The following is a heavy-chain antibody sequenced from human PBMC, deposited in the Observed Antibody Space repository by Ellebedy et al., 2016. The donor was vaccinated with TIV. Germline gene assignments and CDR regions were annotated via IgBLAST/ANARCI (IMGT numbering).Heavy chain of an antibody. CDR3: ATDQVGFGMDV. CDR2: IKSKIDGGTT. D-gene: IGHD1-26*01. J-gene: IGHJ6*02. Sequence: SGHSFSASGMSWVRQAPGKGLEWVGRIKSKIDGGTTDYAAPVKGRFTISRDDSKNTLYVQLDSLKTEDTAVYYCATDQVGFGMDVWGQGTTVAVSS. V-gene: IGHV3-15*01. CDR1: GHSFSASG.